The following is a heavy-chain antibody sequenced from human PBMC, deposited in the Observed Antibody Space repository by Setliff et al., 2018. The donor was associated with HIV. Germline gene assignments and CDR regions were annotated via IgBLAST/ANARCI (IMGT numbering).Heavy chain of an antibody. CDR3: ARRYHDSSGFHNS. Sequence: SETLSLTCSVSGVSISDTIGTSYYWDWLRQPPGKGLEWIGNIHYSRGTYYNASLKSRVTISLDTSKNHFSLKLTSVAAADTAVYYCARRYHDSSGFHNSWGQGVLVTVSS. D-gene: IGHD3-22*01. J-gene: IGHJ4*02. CDR1: GVSISDTIGTSYY. CDR2: IHYSRGT. V-gene: IGHV4-39*02.